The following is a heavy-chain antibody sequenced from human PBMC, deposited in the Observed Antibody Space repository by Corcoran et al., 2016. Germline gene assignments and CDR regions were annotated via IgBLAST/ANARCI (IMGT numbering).Heavy chain of an antibody. V-gene: IGHV1-18*01. CDR3: AMGTVAAHSYYHGMVV. D-gene: IGHD2-21*02. J-gene: IGHJ6*02. CDR1: GYTFTSYG. CDR2: ISAYNSNT. Sequence: QVQLVQAGAEVKRPGASVKVSCKASGYTFTSYGIGWVRQAPGQGPEGGGWISAYNSNTNDAHKLRGRVTMTTDTYTSTSYMELRSLRSDDTALYDVAMGTVAAHSYYHGMVVWGQGTTVTVSS.